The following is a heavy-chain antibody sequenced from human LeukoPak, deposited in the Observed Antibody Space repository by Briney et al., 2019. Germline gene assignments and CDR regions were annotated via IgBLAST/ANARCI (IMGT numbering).Heavy chain of an antibody. Sequence: SETLSLTCTVSAGSISSYYWSWIRQPPGKGLEWIGYIYYSGSTNYNPSLKSRVTISVDTSKNQFSLKLSSVTAADTAVYYCARVRDILTGLYFDYWGQGTLVTVSS. J-gene: IGHJ4*02. CDR1: AGSISSYY. V-gene: IGHV4-59*01. D-gene: IGHD3-9*01. CDR2: IYYSGST. CDR3: ARVRDILTGLYFDY.